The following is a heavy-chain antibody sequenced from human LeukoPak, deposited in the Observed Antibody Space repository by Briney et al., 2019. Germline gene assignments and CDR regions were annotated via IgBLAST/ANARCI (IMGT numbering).Heavy chain of an antibody. CDR3: ASGRNPHTIMITFGGVIVN. CDR1: GGSISSSSYY. Sequence: PSETLSLTCTVSGGSISSSSYYWGWIRQPPGKGLEWIGSIYYSGSTYYNPSLKSRVTISVDTSKNQFSLKLSSVTAADTAVYYCASGRNPHTIMITFGGVIVNWGQGTLVTVSS. CDR2: IYYSGST. V-gene: IGHV4-39*07. J-gene: IGHJ4*02. D-gene: IGHD3-16*02.